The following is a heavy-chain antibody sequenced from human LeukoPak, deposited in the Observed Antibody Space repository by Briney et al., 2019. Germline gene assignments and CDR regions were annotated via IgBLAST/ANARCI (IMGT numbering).Heavy chain of an antibody. J-gene: IGHJ6*03. D-gene: IGHD3-10*01. CDR2: ISGSGGST. CDR3: AKAGGSGSYWAPYYYYYYMDV. V-gene: IGHV3-23*01. CDR1: GFTFSSYA. Sequence: PGGSLRLSCAASGFTFSSYAMSWVRQAPGKGLEWVSAISGSGGSTYYADSVKGRLTISRDNSKNTLYLQMNSLRAEDTAVYYCAKAGGSGSYWAPYYYYYYMDVWGKGTTVTVSS.